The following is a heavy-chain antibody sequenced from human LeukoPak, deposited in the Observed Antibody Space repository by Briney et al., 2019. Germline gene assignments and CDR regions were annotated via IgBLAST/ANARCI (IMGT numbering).Heavy chain of an antibody. V-gene: IGHV3-23*01. J-gene: IGHJ4*02. CDR1: GFTFSDYY. CDR2: ISGSGSST. D-gene: IGHD6-13*01. CDR3: AKVPSTYSSSCY. Sequence: GGSLRLSCAASGFTFSDYYMSWIRQAPGKGLEWVSTISGSGSSTYYADSVKGRFTISRDNSKNTLYLQMNSLRAEDTAVYYCAKVPSTYSSSCYWGQGTLVTVSS.